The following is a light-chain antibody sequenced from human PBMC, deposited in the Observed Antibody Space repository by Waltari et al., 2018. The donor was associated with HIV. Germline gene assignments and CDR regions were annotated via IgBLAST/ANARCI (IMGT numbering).Light chain of an antibody. CDR2: EVS. J-gene: IGLJ3*02. CDR1: SRDIGNYY. CDR3: SSYISSATPE. V-gene: IGLV2-14*01. Sequence: QSALTQPASVSGSPGQSISISCTGTSRDIGNYYVSWYQHHPGKAPKVIIYEVSNRPSGVSNRFSGSKSGNTASLTISGLLPEDEAYYFCSSYISSATPEFGGGTRLTVL.